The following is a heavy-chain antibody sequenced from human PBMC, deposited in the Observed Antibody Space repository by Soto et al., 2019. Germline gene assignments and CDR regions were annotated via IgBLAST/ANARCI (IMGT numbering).Heavy chain of an antibody. CDR2: ISGSGGST. CDR1: GFTFSSYA. V-gene: IGHV3-23*01. D-gene: IGHD3-9*01. Sequence: GGSLRLPCAASGFTFSSYAMSWVRQAPGKGLEWVSAISGSGGSTYYADSVKGRFTISRDNSKNTLYLQMNSLRAEDTAVYYCAKDLRDILTGYRSFDYWGQGTLVTVSS. J-gene: IGHJ4*02. CDR3: AKDLRDILTGYRSFDY.